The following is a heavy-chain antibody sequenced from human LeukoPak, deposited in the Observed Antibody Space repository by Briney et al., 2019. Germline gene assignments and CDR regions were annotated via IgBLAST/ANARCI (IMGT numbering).Heavy chain of an antibody. CDR2: TYYSGST. D-gene: IGHD3-22*01. CDR1: GGSISSGDYY. Sequence: PSETLSLTCTVSGGSISSGDYYWSWIRQPPGQGLEWIGYTYYSGSTYYNPSLKSRVTIPVDTSKNHFSLKLTSVTAADTAVYYCARPYYYDSRIDPWGQGTLVTVSS. J-gene: IGHJ5*02. V-gene: IGHV4-30-4*01. CDR3: ARPYYYDSRIDP.